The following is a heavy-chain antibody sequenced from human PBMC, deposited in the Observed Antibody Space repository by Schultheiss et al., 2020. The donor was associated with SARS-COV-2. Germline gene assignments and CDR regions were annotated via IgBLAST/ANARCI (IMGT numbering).Heavy chain of an antibody. D-gene: IGHD3-9*01. J-gene: IGHJ4*02. CDR3: AKPHYDILTGYPDY. CDR2: IRYDGSNK. V-gene: IGHV3-30*02. Sequence: GGSLRLSCAASGFTFSSYGMHWVRQAPGKGLEWVAFIRYDGSNKYYADSVKGRFTISRDNSKNTLYLQMNSLRAEDTAVYYCAKPHYDILTGYPDYWGQGTLVTVSS. CDR1: GFTFSSYG.